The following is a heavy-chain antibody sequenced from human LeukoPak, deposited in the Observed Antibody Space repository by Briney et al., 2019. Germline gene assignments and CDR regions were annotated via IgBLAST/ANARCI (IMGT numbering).Heavy chain of an antibody. CDR1: GFTFSDYC. CDR3: ARDTPETATNRLGWFDP. J-gene: IGHJ5*02. V-gene: IGHV3-7*01. Sequence: PGGSLRLSCAASGFTFSDYCMSWVRQAPGKGLEWVANIKQDGSEKYYVDSVKGRLTISRDNAKNSLYLQMNSVRAEDTAVYYCARDTPETATNRLGWFDPWGQGILVTVSS. D-gene: IGHD5-24*01. CDR2: IKQDGSEK.